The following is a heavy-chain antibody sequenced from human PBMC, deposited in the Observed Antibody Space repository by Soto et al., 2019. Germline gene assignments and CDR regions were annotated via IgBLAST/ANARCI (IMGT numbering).Heavy chain of an antibody. V-gene: IGHV1-69*13. J-gene: IGHJ6*02. Sequence: SVKVSCKASGGTFSSYAISWVRQAPGQGLEWMGGIIPIFGTANYAQKFQGRVTITADESTSTAYMELSSLRSEDTAVYYCARGRSSSPSGYYGMDVWGQGTTVTVSS. CDR3: ARGRSSSPSGYYGMDV. CDR2: IIPIFGTA. D-gene: IGHD6-6*01. CDR1: GGTFSSYA.